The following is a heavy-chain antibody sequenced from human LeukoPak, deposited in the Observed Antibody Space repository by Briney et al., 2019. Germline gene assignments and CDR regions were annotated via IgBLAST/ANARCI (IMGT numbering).Heavy chain of an antibody. V-gene: IGHV3-21*01. J-gene: IGHJ4*02. CDR1: GFTFSTYS. D-gene: IGHD3-9*01. Sequence: GSLRLSCAASGFTFSTYSMNWVRQAPGKGLEWVSSISSSSYYIYYADSLKGRFTISRDNAKNSLYLQMNSLRAEDTAVYYCAREQRPYYDILTGSGYYFDYWGQGTLVTVSS. CDR3: AREQRPYYDILTGSGYYFDY. CDR2: ISSSSYYI.